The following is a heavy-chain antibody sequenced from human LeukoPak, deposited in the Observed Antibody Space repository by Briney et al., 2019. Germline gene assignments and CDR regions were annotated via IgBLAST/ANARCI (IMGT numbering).Heavy chain of an antibody. J-gene: IGHJ4*02. CDR3: ARDGGSAWFLDY. D-gene: IGHD6-19*01. V-gene: IGHV3-11*04. CDR1: GFTFSDNY. CDR2: SSGNTT. Sequence: GGSLRLSCAASGFTFSDNYMSWIRQAPGKGLEWVSSSGNTTKNADSVKGRFTITRDNAKNSLYLQMNSLRAEDTAVYYCARDGGSAWFLDYWGQGTLVTVSS.